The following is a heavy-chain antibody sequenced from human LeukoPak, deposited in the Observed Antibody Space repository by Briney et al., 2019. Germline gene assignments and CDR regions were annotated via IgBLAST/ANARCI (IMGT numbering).Heavy chain of an antibody. D-gene: IGHD2-21*01. V-gene: IGHV1-46*01. J-gene: IGHJ4*02. CDR1: GYTFTSYY. CDR3: AREARGEAHFDY. Sequence: ASVKVSCKASGYTFTSYYMHWVRQAPGQGLEWMGIINPSGGSTSYAQKFQGRVTMTRDMSTSTVYMELSSLRSEDTAVYYRAREARGEAHFDYWGQGTLVTVSS. CDR2: INPSGGST.